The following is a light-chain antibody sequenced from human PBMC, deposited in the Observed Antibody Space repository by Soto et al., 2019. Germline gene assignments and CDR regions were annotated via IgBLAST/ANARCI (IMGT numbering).Light chain of an antibody. CDR2: GTS. CDR3: QQSYSTPYT. CDR1: QSISSY. Sequence: DIQMTQSPSSLSASVGDRVTITCRASQSISSYVNWYQQKPGKAPKLLIYGTSSLQSGVPSKFSGSGSGTDFTLTISSLQPEDFATYYCQQSYSTPYTFGQGTKLEIK. V-gene: IGKV1-39*01. J-gene: IGKJ2*01.